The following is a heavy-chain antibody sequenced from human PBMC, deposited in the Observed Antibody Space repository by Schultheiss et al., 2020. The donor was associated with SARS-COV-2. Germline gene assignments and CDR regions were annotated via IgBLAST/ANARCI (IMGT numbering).Heavy chain of an antibody. CDR1: GGSISSGDHY. Sequence: SETLSLTCTVSGGSISSGDHYWRWIRQHPGKGLEWIGYIYYSGSTYYNPSLKSRVTISVDTSKNQFSLKLSSVTAADTAVYYCARGLELRHWGQGTLVTVSS. CDR3: ARGLELRH. J-gene: IGHJ4*02. V-gene: IGHV4-31*03. D-gene: IGHD1-7*01. CDR2: IYYSGST.